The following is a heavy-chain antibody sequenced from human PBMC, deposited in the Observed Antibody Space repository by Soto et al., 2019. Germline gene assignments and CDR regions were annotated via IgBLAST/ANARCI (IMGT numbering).Heavy chain of an antibody. Sequence: GGSLRLSCAASGFTFSSYGMHWVRQAPVKGLEWVAVISYDGSNKYYADSVKGRFTISRDNSKNTLYLQMNSLRAEDTVVYYCAKDLNYYGMDLWGQGTTVTVSS. V-gene: IGHV3-30*18. CDR3: AKDLNYYGMDL. CDR1: GFTFSSYG. CDR2: ISYDGSNK. J-gene: IGHJ6*02.